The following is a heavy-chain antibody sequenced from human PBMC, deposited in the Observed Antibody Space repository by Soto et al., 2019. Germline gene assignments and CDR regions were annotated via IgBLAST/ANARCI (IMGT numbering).Heavy chain of an antibody. CDR3: ARVYILTGYHY. CDR1: GGSISSGDFY. Sequence: QVQLQESGPGLVKPSQTLSLTCTVSGGSISSGDFYWSWIRQPPGKGLEWIGYIYYTGSAYYNPSLKSRVTITIDTSKNQFSLNVTSVTAADTAVHYCARVYILTGYHYWGQGTLVTVSS. CDR2: IYYTGSA. D-gene: IGHD3-9*01. J-gene: IGHJ4*02. V-gene: IGHV4-30-4*01.